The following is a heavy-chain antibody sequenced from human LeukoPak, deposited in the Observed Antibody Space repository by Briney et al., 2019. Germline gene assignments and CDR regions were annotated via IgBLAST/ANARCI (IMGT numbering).Heavy chain of an antibody. D-gene: IGHD6-19*01. CDR1: GGTFSSYA. Sequence: SVKVSYKASGGTFSSYAISWVRQAPGQGLEWMGGIIPIFGTANYAQKFQGRVTITADESTGTAYMELSSLRSEDTAVYYCARSPQWLVLSPAHFDYWGQGTLVTVSS. CDR2: IIPIFGTA. V-gene: IGHV1-69*13. CDR3: ARSPQWLVLSPAHFDY. J-gene: IGHJ4*02.